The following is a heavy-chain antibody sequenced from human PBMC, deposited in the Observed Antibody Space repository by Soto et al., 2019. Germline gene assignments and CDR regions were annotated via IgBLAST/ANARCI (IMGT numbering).Heavy chain of an antibody. V-gene: IGHV1-69*02. CDR2: IIPILGIA. J-gene: IGHJ4*02. CDR3: ASRSYRGYDRPFDY. D-gene: IGHD5-12*01. Sequence: SVKVSCKAPGGTFSSYTISWVRQAPGQGLEWMGRIIPILGIANYAQKFQGRVTITADESTSTAYMELSSLRSEDTAVYYCASRSYRGYDRPFDYWGQGTLVTVSS. CDR1: GGTFSSYT.